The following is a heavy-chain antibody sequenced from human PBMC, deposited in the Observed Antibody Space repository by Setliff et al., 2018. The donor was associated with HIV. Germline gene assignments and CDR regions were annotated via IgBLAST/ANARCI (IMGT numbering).Heavy chain of an antibody. CDR3: AKTLPTLYPPHDYYFAMDV. CDR2: ISGSGDST. V-gene: IGHV3-23*01. D-gene: IGHD2-15*01. J-gene: IGHJ6*02. CDR1: GFTFGSYA. Sequence: PGGSLRLSCAPSGFTFGSYAMSWVRQAPGQGLEWVSVISGSGDSTFYADSLTGRFTISRDNSKNTLYLQMNSLRAEDTAVYYCAKTLPTLYPPHDYYFAMDVWGQGTTVTVSS.